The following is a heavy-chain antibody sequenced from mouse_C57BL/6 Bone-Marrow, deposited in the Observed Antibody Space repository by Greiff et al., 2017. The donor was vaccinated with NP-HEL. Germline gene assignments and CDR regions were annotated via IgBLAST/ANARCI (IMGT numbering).Heavy chain of an antibody. V-gene: IGHV1-54*01. CDR2: INPGSGGT. CDR3: ARRGTVVANWYFDV. Sequence: VQLVESGAELVRPGTSVPVSCNASGYAFTNYLIEWVKQRPGQGLEWIGVINPGSGGTNSNEKFKGKATLTADKSSSTAYMQLSSLTSEDSAVYFCARRGTVVANWYFDVWGTGTTVTVSS. D-gene: IGHD1-1*01. J-gene: IGHJ1*03. CDR1: GYAFTNYL.